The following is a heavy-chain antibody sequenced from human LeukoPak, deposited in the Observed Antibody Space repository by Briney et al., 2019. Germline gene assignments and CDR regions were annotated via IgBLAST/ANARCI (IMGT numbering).Heavy chain of an antibody. Sequence: GGSLRLSCAASGLTFSSYWMHWVRQAPGKGLVWVSRINSDGSSTRYADSVKGRFTISRDNAKNTLYLQMNSLRAEDTALYYCSREVSGDPWFNWFDPWGQGTLVTVSS. CDR2: INSDGSST. CDR3: SREVSGDPWFNWFDP. J-gene: IGHJ5*02. D-gene: IGHD4-17*01. CDR1: GLTFSSYW. V-gene: IGHV3-74*01.